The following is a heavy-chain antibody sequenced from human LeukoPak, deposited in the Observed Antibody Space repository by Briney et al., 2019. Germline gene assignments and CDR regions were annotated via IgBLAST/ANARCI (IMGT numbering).Heavy chain of an antibody. J-gene: IGHJ5*02. CDR3: ASHYCSSTSCCTDWFDP. Sequence: GGSLRLSCAAPGFTFSSYSMNWVRQAPGKGLEWVSSISSSSSYIYYADSVKGRFTISRDNAKNSLYLQMNSLRAEDTAVYYCASHYCSSTSCCTDWFDPWGQGTLGTVSS. V-gene: IGHV3-21*01. D-gene: IGHD2-2*02. CDR2: ISSSSSYI. CDR1: GFTFSSYS.